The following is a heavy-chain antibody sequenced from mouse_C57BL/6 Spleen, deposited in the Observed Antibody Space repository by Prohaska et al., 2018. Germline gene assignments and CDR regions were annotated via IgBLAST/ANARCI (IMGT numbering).Heavy chain of an antibody. V-gene: IGHV1-18*01. D-gene: IGHD2-2*01. CDR2: INPNNGGT. J-gene: IGHJ1*03. Sequence: HGKSLEWIGDINPNNGGTIYNQKFKGKATLTVDKSSSTAYMELRSLTSEDTAVYYCARVWLRRADWYFDVWGTGTTVTVSS. CDR3: ARVWLRRADWYFDV.